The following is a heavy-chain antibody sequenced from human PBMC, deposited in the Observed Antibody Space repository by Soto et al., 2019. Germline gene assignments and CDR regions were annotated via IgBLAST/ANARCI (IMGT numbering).Heavy chain of an antibody. J-gene: IGHJ6*02. CDR3: ARASPVVTDV. D-gene: IGHD5-18*01. Sequence: PSETLSLTCSVSGGSISGSSDYWGWIRQPPGKGLEWIGYIYYSGSTYYNPSLKSRVTISVDTSKNQFSLKLSSVTAADTAVYYCARASPVVTDVWGQGTTVTVSS. V-gene: IGHV4-30-4*08. CDR2: IYYSGST. CDR1: GGSISGSSDY.